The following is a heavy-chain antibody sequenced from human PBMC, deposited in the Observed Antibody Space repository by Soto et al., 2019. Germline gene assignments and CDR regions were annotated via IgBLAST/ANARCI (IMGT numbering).Heavy chain of an antibody. J-gene: IGHJ4*02. Sequence: GGSLRLSCAASGFTFSSYSMNWVRQAPGKGLEWVSSISSSSSYIYYADSVKGRFTISRDNAKNSLYLQMNSLRAEDTAVYYCAREEIVSIAAAGNFDYWGQGTLVTVSS. D-gene: IGHD6-13*01. V-gene: IGHV3-21*01. CDR3: AREEIVSIAAAGNFDY. CDR2: ISSSSSYI. CDR1: GFTFSSYS.